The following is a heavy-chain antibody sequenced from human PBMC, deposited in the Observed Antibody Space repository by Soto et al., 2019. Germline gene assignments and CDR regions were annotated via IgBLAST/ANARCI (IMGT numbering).Heavy chain of an antibody. CDR2: FDPEDGEA. CDR1: GDTLTELS. V-gene: IGHV1-24*01. Sequence: QVQLVQSGAEVKKPGASVKVSCKVSGDTLTELSIHWVRQAPGKGLEYMGGFDPEDGEAMYAQNFQGRVTMTEDTSTDTSYMELSSLTSEDTAVYYCAIAYSGTYYGHLDPWGQGTLVTVSA. D-gene: IGHD1-26*01. CDR3: AIAYSGTYYGHLDP. J-gene: IGHJ5*02.